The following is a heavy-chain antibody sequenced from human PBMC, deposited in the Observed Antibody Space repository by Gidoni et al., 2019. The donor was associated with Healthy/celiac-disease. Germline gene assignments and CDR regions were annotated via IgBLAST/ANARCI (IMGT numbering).Heavy chain of an antibody. V-gene: IGHV3-48*02. J-gene: IGHJ3*02. CDR3: ARPAPYYYDSSGYYWNDAFDI. CDR2: ISSSSSTI. Sequence: EVQLVESGGGLVQPGGSLRLSCAASGFTFSSYSMIWVRQAPGKGLEWVSYISSSSSTIYYADSVKGRFTISRDNAKNSLYLQMNSLRDEDTAVYYCARPAPYYYDSSGYYWNDAFDIWGQGTMVTVSS. CDR1: GFTFSSYS. D-gene: IGHD3-22*01.